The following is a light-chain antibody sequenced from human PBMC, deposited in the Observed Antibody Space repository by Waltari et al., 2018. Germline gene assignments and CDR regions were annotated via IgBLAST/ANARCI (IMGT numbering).Light chain of an antibody. CDR2: GAS. Sequence: EIVLTQSPATLSVSPGERVTLSCRASQSVSSNLAWYQQKPGQAPRLLIYGASTRATGIPARFSGSGSGTEFTLAISSLQSEDFAVYFCQENNNWPPVWTFGQGP. CDR1: QSVSSN. J-gene: IGKJ1*01. CDR3: QENNNWPPVWT. V-gene: IGKV3-15*01.